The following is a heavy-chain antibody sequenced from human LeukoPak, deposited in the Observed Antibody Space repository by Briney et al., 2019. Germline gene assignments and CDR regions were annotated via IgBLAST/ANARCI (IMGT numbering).Heavy chain of an antibody. Sequence: GGSLRLSCAASEFTFSSYWMHWVRQAPGKGLVWVSRINSDGSSTGYADSVKGRFTISRDNTKYTLYLQMNSLRAEDTALYYCARDPGEDSRGYWGQGTLVTVSS. V-gene: IGHV3-74*01. CDR2: INSDGSST. J-gene: IGHJ4*02. CDR1: EFTFSSYW. D-gene: IGHD6-13*01. CDR3: ARDPGEDSRGY.